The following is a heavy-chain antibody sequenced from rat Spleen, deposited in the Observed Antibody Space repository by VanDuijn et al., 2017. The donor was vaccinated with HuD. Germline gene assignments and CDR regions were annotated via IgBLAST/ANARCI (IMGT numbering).Heavy chain of an antibody. CDR1: GFSLTSYN. CDR3: TGNWEY. D-gene: IGHD5-1*01. V-gene: IGHV2-41*01. J-gene: IGHJ2*01. CDR2: MWRGGST. Sequence: QVQLKESGPGLVQPSQTLSLTCTVAGFSLTSYNVHWVRQPPGKGLEWMGVMWRGGSTEYNSALKSRLSISRDTSKNHVFLKMNSLQSEDTGTYYCTGNWEYWGQGVMVTVSS.